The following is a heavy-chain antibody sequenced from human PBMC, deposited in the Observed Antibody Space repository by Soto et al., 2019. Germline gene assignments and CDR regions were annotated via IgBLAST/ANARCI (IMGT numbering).Heavy chain of an antibody. Sequence: SPTLSLTCATSGDSVSSKSAAWNWIRQSPSRGLEWLGRTYYRSRWYNEYAVSVKSRITINPDTSKNQFSLQLNSVTPEGTAVYYCARTTSVFDYWGQGTQVTVSS. CDR3: ARTTSVFDY. CDR1: GDSVSSKSAA. V-gene: IGHV6-1*01. D-gene: IGHD1-1*01. CDR2: TYYRSRWYN. J-gene: IGHJ4*02.